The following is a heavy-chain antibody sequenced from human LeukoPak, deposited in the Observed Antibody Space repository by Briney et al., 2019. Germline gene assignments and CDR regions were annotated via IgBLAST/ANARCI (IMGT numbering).Heavy chain of an antibody. CDR2: ISGSGGST. Sequence: GGSLRLSCAASGFTFSSYAMSWVRQAPGKGLEWVSAISGSGGSTYYADSVKGRFTISRDNAKSSLHLQMNGLRAEDTAMYYCVKDSGWFHFDSWGQGTLATVSS. CDR3: VKDSGWFHFDS. D-gene: IGHD6-19*01. V-gene: IGHV3-23*01. CDR1: GFTFSSYA. J-gene: IGHJ4*02.